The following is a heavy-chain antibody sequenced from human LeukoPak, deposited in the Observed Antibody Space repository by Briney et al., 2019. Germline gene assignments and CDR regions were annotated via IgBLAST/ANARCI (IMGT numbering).Heavy chain of an antibody. Sequence: SETLSLTCTVSGGSISSYYWSWIRQPPGKGLEWIGYIYYSGSTNHNPSLKSRVTISVDTSKNQFSLKLSSVTAADTAVYYCARDRIIGSSGYIGWFDPWGQGTLVTVSS. CDR2: IYYSGST. CDR1: GGSISSYY. V-gene: IGHV4-59*01. J-gene: IGHJ5*02. D-gene: IGHD3-22*01. CDR3: ARDRIIGSSGYIGWFDP.